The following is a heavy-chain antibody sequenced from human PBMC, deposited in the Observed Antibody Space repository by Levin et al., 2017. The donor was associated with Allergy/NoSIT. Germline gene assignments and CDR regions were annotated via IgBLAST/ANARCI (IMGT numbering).Heavy chain of an antibody. J-gene: IGHJ6*03. CDR2: ISSSSSTI. D-gene: IGHD2-2*01. CDR3: ARDPWGYCSSTSCLRAGMDV. CDR1: GFTFSSYS. V-gene: IGHV3-48*02. Sequence: GESLKISCAASGFTFSSYSMNWVRQAPGKGLEWVSYISSSSSTIYYADSVKGRFTISRDNAKNSLYLQMNSLRDEDTAVYYCARDPWGYCSSTSCLRAGMDVWGKGTTVTVSS.